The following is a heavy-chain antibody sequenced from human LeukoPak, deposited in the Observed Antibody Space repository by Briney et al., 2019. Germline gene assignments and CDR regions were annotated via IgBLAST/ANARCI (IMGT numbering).Heavy chain of an antibody. CDR1: GYSISSGHY. D-gene: IGHD2-15*01. CDR3: ARPGYCSGGSCPRWFDP. V-gene: IGHV4-38-2*01. J-gene: IGHJ5*02. CDR2: MYHSGST. Sequence: SETLSLTCAVSGYSISSGHYWGWIRQPPGKGLEWIGSMYHSGSTYFNPSLKSRVTISVDTSKNQFSLKLSSVTAADTAVYYCARPGYCSGGSCPRWFDPWGQGTLVTVSS.